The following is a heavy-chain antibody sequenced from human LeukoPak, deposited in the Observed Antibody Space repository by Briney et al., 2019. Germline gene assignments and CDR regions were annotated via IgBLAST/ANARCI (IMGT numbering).Heavy chain of an antibody. Sequence: ASVKVSCKASGGTFSSYTISWVRQAPGQGLEWMGRIIPIFGTANYAQKFQGRVTITTDESTSTAYMELSSLRSEDTAVYYCAREMATINGAFDIWSQGTMVTVSS. V-gene: IGHV1-69*05. CDR3: AREMATINGAFDI. D-gene: IGHD5-24*01. J-gene: IGHJ3*02. CDR2: IIPIFGTA. CDR1: GGTFSSYT.